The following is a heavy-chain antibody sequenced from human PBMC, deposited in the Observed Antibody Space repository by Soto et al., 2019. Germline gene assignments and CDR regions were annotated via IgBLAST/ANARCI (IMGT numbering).Heavy chain of an antibody. Sequence: SETLSLTCTVSGGSISSGGYYWSWIRQHPGKGLEWIGYIYYSGSTNYNPSLKSRVTISVDTSKNQFSLKLSSVTAADTAVYYCARDDAGGFDPWGQGTLVTVSS. CDR2: IYYSGST. J-gene: IGHJ5*02. CDR1: GGSISSGGYY. CDR3: ARDDAGGFDP. V-gene: IGHV4-61*08.